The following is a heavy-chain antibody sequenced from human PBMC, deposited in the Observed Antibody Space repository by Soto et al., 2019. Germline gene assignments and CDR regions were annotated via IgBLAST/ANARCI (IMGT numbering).Heavy chain of an antibody. V-gene: IGHV5-51*01. CDR2: IYPGDSDT. Sequence: EVQLVQSGAEVKKPGESLKISCKGSGYSFTTYWIAWVRQMPGKGLEWMGVIYPGDSDTRYSPSFQGQVTISGDKSINTAYLHWSSLKASDTAMYFCARRGYCSGGDCHSNAFDIWGQGTMVTVSS. CDR1: GYSFTTYW. CDR3: ARRGYCSGGDCHSNAFDI. J-gene: IGHJ3*02. D-gene: IGHD2-15*01.